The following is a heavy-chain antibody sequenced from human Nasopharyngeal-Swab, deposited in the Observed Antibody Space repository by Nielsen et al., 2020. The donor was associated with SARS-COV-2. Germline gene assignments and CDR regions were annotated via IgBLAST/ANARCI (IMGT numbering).Heavy chain of an antibody. Sequence: GGSLRLSCAASGFTFSSYAMSWVRQAPGQGLEWVSAISGSGGSTYYADSVKGRFTISRDNSKNTLYLQMNSLRAEDTAVYYCAKAEEGSGWLLSEVGYDYWGQGTLVTVSS. D-gene: IGHD6-19*01. J-gene: IGHJ4*02. CDR3: AKAEEGSGWLLSEVGYDY. CDR1: GFTFSSYA. CDR2: ISGSGGST. V-gene: IGHV3-23*01.